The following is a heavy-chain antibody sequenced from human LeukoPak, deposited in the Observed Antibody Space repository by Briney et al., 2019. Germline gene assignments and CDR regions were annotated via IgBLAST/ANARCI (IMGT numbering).Heavy chain of an antibody. J-gene: IGHJ4*02. V-gene: IGHV3-11*04. Sequence: GSLRLSCAASGFTFGDYYMTWIRQAPGKGLEWVSYISSRSGSSIYYGDSVKGRFTVSRDNAKNSLYLQMNSLRGEDTAVYYCARGITGHYGNDFWGQGTLVTVSS. D-gene: IGHD3-9*01. CDR2: ISSRSGSSI. CDR3: ARGITGHYGNDF. CDR1: GFTFGDYY.